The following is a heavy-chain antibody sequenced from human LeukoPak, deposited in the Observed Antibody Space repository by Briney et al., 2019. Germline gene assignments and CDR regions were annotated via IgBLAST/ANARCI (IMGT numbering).Heavy chain of an antibody. CDR3: AREPRSSGSDAFDI. Sequence: SETLSLTCAVSGYSISSGYYWGWIRQPPGKGLEWIGSIYHSGSTYYNPSLKSRVTISVDTSKNQFSLKLSSVTAADTAVYYCAREPRSSGSDAFDIWGQGTMVTVSS. J-gene: IGHJ3*02. CDR2: IYHSGST. V-gene: IGHV4-38-2*02. CDR1: GYSISSGYY. D-gene: IGHD2-15*01.